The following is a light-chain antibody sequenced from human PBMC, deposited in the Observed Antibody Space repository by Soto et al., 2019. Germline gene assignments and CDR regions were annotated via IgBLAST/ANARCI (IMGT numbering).Light chain of an antibody. CDR1: QDIHVF. Sequence: DIHLTQSPSFLSASEGDRVTITCRASQDIHVFLALYQHKPGKAPRPLIDSASTLQSGVPSRFSGSRSGTEFTLTISSLQPEDIATYYCQKFNNYPLTFGPGTKVDI. CDR2: SAS. J-gene: IGKJ3*01. V-gene: IGKV1-9*01. CDR3: QKFNNYPLT.